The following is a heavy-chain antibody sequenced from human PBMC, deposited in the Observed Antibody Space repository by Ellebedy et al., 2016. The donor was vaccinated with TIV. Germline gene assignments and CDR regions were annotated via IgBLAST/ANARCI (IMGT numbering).Heavy chain of an antibody. V-gene: IGHV2-5*01. CDR2: IYWNDEK. CDR1: GFSLTTNGVA. Sequence: SGPTLVKPTQTLTLTCTFSGFSLTTNGVAVDWIRQPPGKALEWLALIYWNDEKAYNPSLKSRLSITKDTAKNQVVLTMTNMDPVDTDTYYCARVRATYYDSSGFNYYFDYWGQGTLVTVSS. J-gene: IGHJ4*02. CDR3: ARVRATYYDSSGFNYYFDY. D-gene: IGHD3-22*01.